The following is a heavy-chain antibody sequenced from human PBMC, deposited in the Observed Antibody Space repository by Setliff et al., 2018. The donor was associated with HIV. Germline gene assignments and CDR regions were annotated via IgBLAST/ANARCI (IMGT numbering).Heavy chain of an antibody. Sequence: PGGSLRLSCAASGFVFGSFVMSWVRQTPGKGLEWVSGISGSGDSIYYGDSVKGRFTISRDNSKSTLFLQMTNLRVEDTAVYFCATILVNQQPYRYFDYWGQGTLVTVSS. D-gene: IGHD6-13*01. V-gene: IGHV3-23*01. CDR2: ISGSGDSI. CDR3: ATILVNQQPYRYFDY. J-gene: IGHJ4*02. CDR1: GFVFGSFV.